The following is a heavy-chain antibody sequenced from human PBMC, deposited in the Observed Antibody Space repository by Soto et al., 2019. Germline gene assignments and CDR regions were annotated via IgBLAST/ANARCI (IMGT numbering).Heavy chain of an antibody. D-gene: IGHD6-6*01. J-gene: IGHJ4*02. V-gene: IGHV5-51*01. CDR1: GYRFTPDC. CDR3: ARAYSSSSEGDY. CDR2: IYPGDSDT. Sequence: PGEALKILWSGSGYRFTPDCSGWVRHLPGKGLEWMGIIYPGDSDTRYSPSFQGQVTISADKSISTAYLQWSSLKASDTAMDYCARAYSSSSEGDYWGQGTPASDS.